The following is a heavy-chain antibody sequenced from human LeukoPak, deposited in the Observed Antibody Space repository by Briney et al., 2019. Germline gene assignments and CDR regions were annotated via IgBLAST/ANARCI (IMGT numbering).Heavy chain of an antibody. CDR3: ARGIGQSH. Sequence: SETLSLTCAVYGGSFSGYYWSWIRQPSGKGLEWIGEINHSGSTNYNPSLKSRVTISVDTSKNQFSLKLSSVTAADTAVYYCARGIGQSHWGQGTLVTVSS. CDR1: GGSFSGYY. D-gene: IGHD1-26*01. CDR2: INHSGST. V-gene: IGHV4-34*01. J-gene: IGHJ4*02.